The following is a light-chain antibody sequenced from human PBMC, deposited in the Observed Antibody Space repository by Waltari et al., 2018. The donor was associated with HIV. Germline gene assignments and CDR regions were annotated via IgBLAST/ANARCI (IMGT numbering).Light chain of an antibody. Sequence: QPVLTQPPSASGTPGQRVTISCSGSSSNIGRHSVYWYQQLPGTAPTLLIYSNNQRSSGVPDRFSGSKSGTSASLAISGLRSVDEADYYCAAWDDSLGGPVFGGGTKLTVL. CDR1: SSNIGRHS. J-gene: IGLJ2*01. CDR2: SNN. V-gene: IGLV1-47*01. CDR3: AAWDDSLGGPV.